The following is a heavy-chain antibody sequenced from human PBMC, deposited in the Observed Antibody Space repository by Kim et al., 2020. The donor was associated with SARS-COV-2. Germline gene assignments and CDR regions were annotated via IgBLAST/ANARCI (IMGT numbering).Heavy chain of an antibody. J-gene: IGHJ6*02. CDR3: ATPGSGYSYGFYGMDV. CDR1: GYTFTSYY. CDR2: INPSGCST. V-gene: IGHV1-46*01. D-gene: IGHD5-18*01. Sequence: ASVKVSCKASGYTFTSYYMHWVRQAPVQGLEWMGIINPSGCSTSYAQKFQGRVTMTMDTSTSTVYMALSSLRSEDTAEYYCATPGSGYSYGFYGMDVWGQGTTVTVSS.